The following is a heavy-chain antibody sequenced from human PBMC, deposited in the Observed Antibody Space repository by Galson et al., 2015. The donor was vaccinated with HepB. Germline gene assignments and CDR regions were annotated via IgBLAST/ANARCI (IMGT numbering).Heavy chain of an antibody. CDR1: GFTLSDHA. Sequence: FPRLPCASSGFTLSDHAMNWVRQAPGKGLEWVSYISRSSDTIYYADSVKGRFTISRDNAKNSLYLQMNSLRDEDTAVYYCAREWGVVWGQGTLVTVSS. CDR2: ISRSSDTI. V-gene: IGHV3-48*02. CDR3: AREWGVV. D-gene: IGHD1-26*01. J-gene: IGHJ4*02.